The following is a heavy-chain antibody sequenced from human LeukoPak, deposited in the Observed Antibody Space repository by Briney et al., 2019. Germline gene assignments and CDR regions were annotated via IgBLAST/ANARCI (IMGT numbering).Heavy chain of an antibody. CDR3: ARQEYCSGGSCYTWFDP. J-gene: IGHJ5*02. CDR1: GYRFSNYW. V-gene: IGHV5-51*01. CDR2: IYPGDSDI. Sequence: GESLKISCKGSGYRFSNYWIGRVRHMPGKGLEWMGVIYPGDSDIRYSPSFQGQVTISADKSISTAYLQWSSLKASDTAMYYCARQEYCSGGSCYTWFDPWGQGTLVTVSS. D-gene: IGHD2-15*01.